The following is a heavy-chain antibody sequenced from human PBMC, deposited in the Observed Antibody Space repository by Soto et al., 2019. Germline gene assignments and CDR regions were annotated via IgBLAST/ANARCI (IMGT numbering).Heavy chain of an antibody. CDR2: INHSGST. CDR3: ARGVLRNIAARQSYAFDI. Sequence: QVQLQQWGAGLLKPSETLSLTCAVYGGSFSGYYWSWIRQPPGKGLEWIGEINHSGSTNYNPSLKSRVTISVDTSKNQFSLKLSSVTAADTAVYYCARGVLRNIAARQSYAFDIWGQGTMVTVSS. J-gene: IGHJ3*02. D-gene: IGHD6-6*01. CDR1: GGSFSGYY. V-gene: IGHV4-34*01.